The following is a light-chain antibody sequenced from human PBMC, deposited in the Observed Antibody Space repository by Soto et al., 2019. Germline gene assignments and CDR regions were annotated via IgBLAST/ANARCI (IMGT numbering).Light chain of an antibody. V-gene: IGKV3-15*01. CDR2: GAS. CDR3: QQYGSSGT. CDR1: QSVSSY. Sequence: EIVMTQSLPTLSLSPGERATLSCRASQSVSSYLAWYQQKPGQPPSLLIYGASTRATGIPARFSGSGSGTEFTLTISSLRSEDVAVYYCQQYGSSGTFGQGTKVDIK. J-gene: IGKJ1*01.